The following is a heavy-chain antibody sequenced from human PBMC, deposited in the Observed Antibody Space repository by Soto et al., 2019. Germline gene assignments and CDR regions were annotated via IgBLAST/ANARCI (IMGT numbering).Heavy chain of an antibody. CDR3: AAYCYTMTCTHFHGYS. J-gene: IGHJ5*02. Sequence: AGGSLRLSCAVSGFRFRDYWMSWVRQAPGKGLEWVANIKQDESDKYYVDSVKGRFTISRDNAKSALYLQMNSLRVEDTAVYYCAAYCYTMTCTHFHGYSWGQGTQVTVSS. V-gene: IGHV3-7*03. D-gene: IGHD3-16*02. CDR1: GFRFRDYW. CDR2: IKQDESDK.